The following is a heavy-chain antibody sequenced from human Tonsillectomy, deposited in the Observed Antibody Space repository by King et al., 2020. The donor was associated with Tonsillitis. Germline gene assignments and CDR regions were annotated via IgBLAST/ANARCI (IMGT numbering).Heavy chain of an antibody. Sequence: VQLVQSGAEMKKPGSSVKVYCKASGGTFISYAISWVRQAPGQGVDWMCRIIPIFGTPTYAQQFQGSVTITADDSTSTVYMELGSLRSEDPAVYYCGRGRYSMDYYSYGVYVWGQGTTVTVSS. CDR2: IIPIFGTP. D-gene: IGHD3-9*01. J-gene: IGHJ6*02. CDR1: GGTFISYA. V-gene: IGHV1-69*18. CDR3: GRGRYSMDYYSYGVYV.